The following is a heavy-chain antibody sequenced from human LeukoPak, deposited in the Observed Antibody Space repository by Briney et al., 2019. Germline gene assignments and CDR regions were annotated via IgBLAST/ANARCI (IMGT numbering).Heavy chain of an antibody. J-gene: IGHJ6*02. V-gene: IGHV3-33*01. CDR1: GFTFSTYG. Sequence: GGSLRLSCAASGFTFSTYGMHWVRQAPGKGLEWVAVIWSDGSNTYYADSVKGRFTISRDNSKNTLFLQMNSLRAEDAALYFCARVGPPSYAMDVWGQGTTVTVSS. CDR2: IWSDGSNT. CDR3: ARVGPPSYAMDV.